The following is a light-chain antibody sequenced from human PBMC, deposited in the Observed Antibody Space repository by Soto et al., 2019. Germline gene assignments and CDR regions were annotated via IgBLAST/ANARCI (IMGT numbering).Light chain of an antibody. Sequence: EIWLTQSPGILSLSTGEKATLSCRASHGVNSLYLAWYRQKPGQAPSLLIYAASSRAAGITDRFSGSGSGTDFTLTISSLEPEAGEVYYCHQYGKSHKKFGQGTKGDIX. J-gene: IGKJ1*01. V-gene: IGKV3-20*01. CDR1: HGVNSLY. CDR2: AAS. CDR3: HQYGKSHKK.